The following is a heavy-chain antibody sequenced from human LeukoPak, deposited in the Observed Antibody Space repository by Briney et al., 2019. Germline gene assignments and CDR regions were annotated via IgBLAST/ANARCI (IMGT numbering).Heavy chain of an antibody. J-gene: IGHJ5*02. CDR1: GFTFSNYG. Sequence: PGGSLRLSCSASGFTFSNYGIHWVRQAPGKGLEWVIVVSRDGGTKYYSDSVKGRFTISRDNSKNTLYLQMKSLRAEDTAVYYCASSPARYRNWFDPWGQGTLVTVSS. V-gene: IGHV3-30*03. CDR3: ASSPARYRNWFDP. CDR2: VSRDGGTK. D-gene: IGHD1-26*01.